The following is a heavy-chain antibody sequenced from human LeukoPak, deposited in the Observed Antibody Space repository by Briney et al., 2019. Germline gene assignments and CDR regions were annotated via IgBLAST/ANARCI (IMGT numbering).Heavy chain of an antibody. Sequence: SVMVSCKATGYTFTSYGISWVRQAPGQGLEWMGWISTYNGNTDYAQKLQGRVTMTTDTSTSTAYMELRSLRSDDTAVYYCARITQTDYDFDYWGQGTLVIVSS. J-gene: IGHJ4*02. D-gene: IGHD4-17*01. V-gene: IGHV1-18*01. CDR2: ISTYNGNT. CDR3: ARITQTDYDFDY. CDR1: GYTFTSYG.